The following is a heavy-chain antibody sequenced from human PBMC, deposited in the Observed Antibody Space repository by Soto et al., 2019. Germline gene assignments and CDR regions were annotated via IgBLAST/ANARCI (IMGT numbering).Heavy chain of an antibody. J-gene: IGHJ5*02. V-gene: IGHV4-59*01. CDR3: AREIGDYDILTGYAPGFEP. Sequence: SETLSLTCTVSGGSISSYYWSWIRQPPGKGLEWIGYIYYSGSTNYNPSLKSRVTISVDTSKNQFSLKLSSVTAADTAVYYCAREIGDYDILTGYAPGFEPWGQGTLVTVSS. CDR2: IYYSGST. D-gene: IGHD3-9*01. CDR1: GGSISSYY.